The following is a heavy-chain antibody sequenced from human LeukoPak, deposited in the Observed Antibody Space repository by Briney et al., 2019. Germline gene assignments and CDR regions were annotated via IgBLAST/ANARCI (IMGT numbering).Heavy chain of an antibody. V-gene: IGHV3-30*02. Sequence: PGGSLRLSCAASGFTFSSYGMHWVRQAPGKGLEWVAFIRYDGSNKYYADSVKGRFTISRDNSKNTLYLQMNSLRAEDTAVYYCAKAAMRYCSGGSCYSDYWGQGTLVTVSS. CDR2: IRYDGSNK. CDR1: GFTFSSYG. J-gene: IGHJ4*02. CDR3: AKAAMRYCSGGSCYSDY. D-gene: IGHD2-15*01.